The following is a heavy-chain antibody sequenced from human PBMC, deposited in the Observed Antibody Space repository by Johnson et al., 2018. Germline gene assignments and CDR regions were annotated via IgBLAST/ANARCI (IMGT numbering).Heavy chain of an antibody. J-gene: IGHJ3*02. D-gene: IGHD7-27*01. CDR2: INPSGGST. CDR1: GYTFTNYY. CDR3: ASLTGLYGFDI. V-gene: IGHV1-46*01. Sequence: QVQLVQSGAEVQKPGASVKVSCKASGYTFTNYYLHWVRQAPGQGLEWMGIINPSGGSTSYALKFQGRVTMTSDTSTITVYMGLSSRRAEDTAVYYCASLTGLYGFDIWGEGTMVTVSS.